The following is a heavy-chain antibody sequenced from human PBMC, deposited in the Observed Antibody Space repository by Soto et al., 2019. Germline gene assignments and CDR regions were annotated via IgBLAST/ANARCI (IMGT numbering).Heavy chain of an antibody. J-gene: IGHJ4*02. CDR3: ARVMITCGGVIDHLLDY. V-gene: IGHV1-69*06. D-gene: IGHD3-16*02. CDR2: IIPIFGTA. CDR1: GGTFSSYA. Sequence: QVQLVQSGAEVKKPGSSVKVSCTASGGTFSSYAISWVRQAPGQGLEWMGGIIPIFGTANYAQKFQGRVTITADKSTSTAYMELSSLRSEDTAVYYCARVMITCGGVIDHLLDYWGQGTLVTVSS.